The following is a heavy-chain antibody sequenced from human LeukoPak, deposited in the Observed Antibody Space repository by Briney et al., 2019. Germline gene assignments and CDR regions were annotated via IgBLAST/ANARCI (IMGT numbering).Heavy chain of an antibody. V-gene: IGHV1-2*02. CDR1: GYTFTGYY. D-gene: IGHD3-10*01. CDR3: ARDSVRGVIIGMDV. CDR2: INPNSGVT. Sequence: ASVKVSCKASGYTFTGYYMHWVRQAPGQGLEWMGWINPNSGVTNYAQKFQGRVTMTRDTSISTAYMELSRLRSDDTAVYYCARDSVRGVIIGMDVWGQGTTVTVSS. J-gene: IGHJ6*02.